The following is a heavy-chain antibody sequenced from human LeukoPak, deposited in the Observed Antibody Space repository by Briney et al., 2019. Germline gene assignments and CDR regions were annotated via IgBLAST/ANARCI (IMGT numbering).Heavy chain of an antibody. CDR1: GFTVSSYW. CDR2: IKQDGSEK. J-gene: IGHJ3*02. D-gene: IGHD4-17*01. Sequence: GGSLRLSCAASGFTVSSYWMHWVSQAAGKGLEWVANIKQDGSEKYYVDSVKGRFTISRDNAKNSLYLQMNSLRAEDTAVYYCAREGRTVTGAFDIWGQGTMVTVSS. CDR3: AREGRTVTGAFDI. V-gene: IGHV3-7*01.